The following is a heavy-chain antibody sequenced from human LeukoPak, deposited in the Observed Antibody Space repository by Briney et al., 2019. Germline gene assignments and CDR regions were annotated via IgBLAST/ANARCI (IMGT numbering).Heavy chain of an antibody. D-gene: IGHD2-2*01. J-gene: IGHJ4*02. CDR1: GGSISSGDYY. Sequence: SETLSLTCTVSGGSISSGDYYWSWIRQPPGKGLEWIGYIYYSGSTYYNPSLKCRVTISVDTSKNQFSLKLSSVTAADTAVYYCARVVCSSTSCASYYFDYWGQGTLVTVSS. V-gene: IGHV4-30-4*01. CDR2: IYYSGST. CDR3: ARVVCSSTSCASYYFDY.